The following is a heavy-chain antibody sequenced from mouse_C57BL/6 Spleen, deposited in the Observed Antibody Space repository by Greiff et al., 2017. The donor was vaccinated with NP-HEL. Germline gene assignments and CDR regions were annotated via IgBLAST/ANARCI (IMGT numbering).Heavy chain of an antibody. Sequence: VKLMESGAELVKPGASVKISCKASGYAFSSYWMNWVKQRPGKGLEWIGQIYPGDGDTNYNGKFKGKATLTADKSSSTAYMQLSSLTSEDSAVYFCARYGLLGAMDYWGQGTSVTVSS. D-gene: IGHD2-3*01. CDR3: ARYGLLGAMDY. J-gene: IGHJ4*01. CDR2: IYPGDGDT. CDR1: GYAFSSYW. V-gene: IGHV1-80*01.